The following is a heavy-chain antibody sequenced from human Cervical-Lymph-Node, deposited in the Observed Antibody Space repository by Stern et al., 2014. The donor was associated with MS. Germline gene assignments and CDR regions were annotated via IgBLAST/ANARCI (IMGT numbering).Heavy chain of an antibody. CDR3: ARGIWSFDL. J-gene: IGHJ5*02. CDR2: IYPGDAEA. V-gene: IGHV5-51*01. Sequence: VQLVQSGAEVKKPGESLAISCECSGYTFTTYWIGWVRQVPGKGLEGMGSIYPGDAEATYNPAIEGQVTISADKSSSTASLQWSSRKASDTAVYYCARGIWSFDLWGQGTLVTVSS. CDR1: GYTFTTYW. D-gene: IGHD2-15*01.